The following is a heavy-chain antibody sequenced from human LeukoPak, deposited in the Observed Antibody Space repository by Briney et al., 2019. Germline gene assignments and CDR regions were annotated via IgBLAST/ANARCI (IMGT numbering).Heavy chain of an antibody. J-gene: IGHJ5*02. D-gene: IGHD3-10*01. CDR2: IYHSGST. V-gene: IGHV4-30-2*01. Sequence: SQTLSLTCAVSGGSISSGGYSWSWIRQPPGKGLEWIGYIYHSGSTYYNPSLKSRVTISVDRSKNQFSLKLSSVTAADTAVYYCARQVGYYYGSGDPSNWFDPWGQGTLVTVSS. CDR3: ARQVGYYYGSGDPSNWFDP. CDR1: GGSISSGGYS.